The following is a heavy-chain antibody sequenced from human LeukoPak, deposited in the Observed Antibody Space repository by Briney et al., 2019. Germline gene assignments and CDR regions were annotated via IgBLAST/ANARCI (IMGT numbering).Heavy chain of an antibody. CDR1: GYSFTDYY. D-gene: IGHD2-2*01. V-gene: IGHV1-2*02. Sequence: ASVKVSCKASGYSFTDYYMHWVRQAPGQGLEWMGWIHPYSGDTNYAKKFQGRVTMTRDTSISTAYMEVSRLRSDDAAVFYCARVGGYCTTTSCSYGMDVWGQGSTVTVSS. CDR3: ARVGGYCTTTSCSYGMDV. J-gene: IGHJ6*02. CDR2: IHPYSGDT.